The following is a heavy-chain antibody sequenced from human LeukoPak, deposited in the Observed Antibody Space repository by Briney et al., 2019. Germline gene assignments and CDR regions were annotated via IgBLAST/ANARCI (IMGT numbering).Heavy chain of an antibody. Sequence: SETLSLTCTVSGGSISSSSYYWGWIRQPPGKGLEWIGSIYYSGSTYYNPSLKSRVTISVDMSKNQFSLKLSSVTAADTAVYYCARINQRACYYYYGMDVWGQGTTVTVSS. J-gene: IGHJ6*02. CDR2: IYYSGST. V-gene: IGHV4-39*01. CDR3: ARINQRACYYYYGMDV. CDR1: GGSISSSSYY. D-gene: IGHD1-14*01.